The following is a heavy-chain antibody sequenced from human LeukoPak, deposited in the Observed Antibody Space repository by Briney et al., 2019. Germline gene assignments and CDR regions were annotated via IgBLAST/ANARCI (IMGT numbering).Heavy chain of an antibody. CDR1: GDSVTSRGYS. J-gene: IGHJ3*02. D-gene: IGHD2-21*02. CDR2: ISYSGDT. CDR3: ARDVLLTSSPDAFDI. Sequence: SETLSLTCTVSGDSVTSRGYSWTWIRQPPGKGLEWIGYISYSGDTHYNSSLKSRLTISVDASKNQFSLRLTSVTAADTAVYFCARDVLLTSSPDAFDIWGRGTMALVSA. V-gene: IGHV4-31*03.